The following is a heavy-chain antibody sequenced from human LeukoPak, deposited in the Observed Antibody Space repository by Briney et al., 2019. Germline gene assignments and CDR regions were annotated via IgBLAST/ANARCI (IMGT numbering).Heavy chain of an antibody. Sequence: SETLSLTCTVSGGSISSYYWSWIRQPAGKGLEWIGRIYTSGSTNYNPSLKGRVTMSVDTSKNQFSLKLSSVTAADTAVYYCARTLTGNIVATDNWFDPWGQGTLVTVSS. D-gene: IGHD5-12*01. CDR2: IYTSGST. CDR1: GGSISSYY. V-gene: IGHV4-4*07. J-gene: IGHJ5*02. CDR3: ARTLTGNIVATDNWFDP.